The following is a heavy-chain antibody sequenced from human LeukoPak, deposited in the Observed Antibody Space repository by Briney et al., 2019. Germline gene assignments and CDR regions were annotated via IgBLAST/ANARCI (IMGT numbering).Heavy chain of an antibody. J-gene: IGHJ4*02. CDR2: ISAYNGNT. CDR3: ARDIVVVPAAIGVGSDY. D-gene: IGHD2-2*01. Sequence: ASVRVSCKASGGTFSSYGISWVRQAPGQGLEWMGWISAYNGNTNYAQKLQGRVTMTTDTSTSTAYMELRSLRSDDTAVYYCARDIVVVPAAIGVGSDYWGQGTLVTVSS. CDR1: GGTFSSYG. V-gene: IGHV1-18*01.